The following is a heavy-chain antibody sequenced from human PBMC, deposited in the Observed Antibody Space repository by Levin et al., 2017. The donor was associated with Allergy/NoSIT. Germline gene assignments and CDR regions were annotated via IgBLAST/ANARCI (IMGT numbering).Heavy chain of an antibody. V-gene: IGHV3-9*01. CDR3: ARDNIGLPDAFDI. Sequence: GGSLRLSCAASGFTFDDYAMHWVRQAPGKGLEWVSGISWNSGSIGYADSVKGRFTISRDNAKNSLYLQMNGLRTEDTALYYCARDNIGLPDAFDIWGQGTMVIVSS. CDR1: GFTFDDYA. J-gene: IGHJ3*02. D-gene: IGHD3-10*01. CDR2: ISWNSGSI.